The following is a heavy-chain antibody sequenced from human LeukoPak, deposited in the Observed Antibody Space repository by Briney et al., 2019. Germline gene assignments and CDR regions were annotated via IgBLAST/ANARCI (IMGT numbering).Heavy chain of an antibody. D-gene: IGHD3-22*01. Sequence: SETLSLTCTVSGASFNSDYQYWNWIRQSPGKGLEWIGSIHPSGMLYNNPSLESRVTMSRDTCKNQFSLNLTSVTAAETAVYFCSRGLDSRKLGYWGQGILVTVSS. CDR3: SRGLDSRKLGY. V-gene: IGHV4-31*03. CDR1: GASFNSDYQY. J-gene: IGHJ4*02. CDR2: IHPSGML.